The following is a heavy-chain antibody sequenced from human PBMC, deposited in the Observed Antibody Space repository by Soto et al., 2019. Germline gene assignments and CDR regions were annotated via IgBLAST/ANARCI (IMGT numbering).Heavy chain of an antibody. Sequence: SETLSLTCTVSGGSISSYYWSWIRQPPGKGLEWIGYIYYSGSTNYNPSLKSRVTISVDTSKNQFSLNLSSMTAADTAVYYCARRYGYSFGYWGQGTLVTVSS. CDR2: IYYSGST. V-gene: IGHV4-59*08. CDR3: ARRYGYSFGY. CDR1: GGSISSYY. J-gene: IGHJ4*02. D-gene: IGHD1-1*01.